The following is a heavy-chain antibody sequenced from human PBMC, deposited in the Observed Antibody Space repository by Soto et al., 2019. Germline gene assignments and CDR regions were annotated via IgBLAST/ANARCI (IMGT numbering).Heavy chain of an antibody. CDR2: IYHSGST. Sequence: PSETLSLTCAVSGGSISSGGYFWSWIRQPPGKGLEWIGYIYHSGSTYYNPSLKSRVSISVDRSKNQFSLKLSSVTAADTAVYYCARDYGRNFDYWGQGTLVTV. J-gene: IGHJ4*02. V-gene: IGHV4-30-2*01. CDR3: ARDYGRNFDY. CDR1: GGSISSGGYF. D-gene: IGHD3-10*01.